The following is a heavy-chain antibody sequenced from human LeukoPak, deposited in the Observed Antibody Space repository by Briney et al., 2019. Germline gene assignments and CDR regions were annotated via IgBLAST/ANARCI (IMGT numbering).Heavy chain of an antibody. CDR1: GFNFSSYG. Sequence: GSLRPSCATSGFNFSSYGLHWVRQAPGQGLGWVAFFRDDGINKYYADSVKGRFTISRDNSKNTLYLQMNSLRAEDTAVYYCAKDRIAVAGTQDYWGQGTLVTVSS. CDR3: AKDRIAVAGTQDY. CDR2: FRDDGINK. D-gene: IGHD6-19*01. J-gene: IGHJ4*02. V-gene: IGHV3-30*02.